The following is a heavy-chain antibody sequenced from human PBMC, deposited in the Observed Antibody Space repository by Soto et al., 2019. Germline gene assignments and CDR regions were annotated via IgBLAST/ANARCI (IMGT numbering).Heavy chain of an antibody. CDR2: IMPVFRRP. D-gene: IGHD3-3*02. CDR1: GGTFRTSA. Sequence: QVQLVQSGAEVKKPGSSVKVSCKASGGTFRTSAISWVRQAPGQGLEWVGGIMPVFRRPKYAQNFQGRVTISADESTSTAYMELSILRSDDTAVYYCARDKDRPQLGGNYYYILDVWGQGTAVTVSS. V-gene: IGHV1-69*12. CDR3: ARDKDRPQLGGNYYYILDV. J-gene: IGHJ6*02.